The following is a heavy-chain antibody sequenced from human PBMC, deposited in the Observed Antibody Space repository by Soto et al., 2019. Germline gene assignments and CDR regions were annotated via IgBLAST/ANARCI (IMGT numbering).Heavy chain of an antibody. V-gene: IGHV3-30-3*01. CDR1: GFTFSSYA. CDR2: ISCDGTNK. J-gene: IGHJ4*02. D-gene: IGHD6-19*01. CDR3: ARGRRLGIAVAGDY. Sequence: QVQLVESGGGVVQPGRSLRLSCAASGFTFSSYAMHWVRQAPGKGLEWVAVISCDGTNKYYADSVKGRFTIARDNSKNTLYLQMNSLGAEDTAVYDCARGRRLGIAVAGDYWGQGTLVTVSS.